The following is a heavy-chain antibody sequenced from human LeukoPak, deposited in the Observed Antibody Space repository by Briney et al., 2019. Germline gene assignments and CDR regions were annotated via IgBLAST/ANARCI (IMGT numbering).Heavy chain of an antibody. CDR2: INHSGST. J-gene: IGHJ4*02. V-gene: IGHV4-34*01. D-gene: IGHD3-22*01. Sequence: SETLSLTCAVYGGSFSGYYWSWIRQPPGKGLEWIGEINHSGSTNYNPALKSRVTISVDTSKNQFSLKLSSVTAADTAVYYCARDLATYYYDSSGSGFDYWGQGTLVTVSS. CDR3: ARDLATYYYDSSGSGFDY. CDR1: GGSFSGYY.